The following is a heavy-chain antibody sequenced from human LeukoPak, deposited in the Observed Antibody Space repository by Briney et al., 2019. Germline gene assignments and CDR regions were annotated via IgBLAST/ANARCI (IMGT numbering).Heavy chain of an antibody. CDR1: GYTFTGYY. D-gene: IGHD3-10*01. J-gene: IGHJ4*02. CDR3: ARGTVRGKYYFDY. CDR2: IYPNSGGT. Sequence: ASVKVSCKASGYTFTGYYMHWVRQAPGQGLEWIGWIYPNSGGTNYAQKFQGRVTMTRDTSISTAYMELSRLRSDDTAVYYCARGTVRGKYYFDYWGQGTLVTVSS. V-gene: IGHV1-2*02.